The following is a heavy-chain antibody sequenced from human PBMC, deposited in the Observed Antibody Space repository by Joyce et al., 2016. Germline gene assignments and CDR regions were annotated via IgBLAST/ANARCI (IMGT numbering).Heavy chain of an antibody. J-gene: IGHJ4*02. V-gene: IGHV3-74*01. D-gene: IGHD3-3*01. CDR1: GFTFNRHL. Sequence: EVQLVESGGGLVQPGGYLKLSCAASGFTFNRHLMHWVRQAPGKVPVLVSRSDHDGTNIRYAGFLERRFIISRDNAKNTLYLQLTYLRVEDTAIYYCATIFGVFVSDSFDNWGQGTLVTVSS. CDR2: SDHDGTNI. CDR3: ATIFGVFVSDSFDN.